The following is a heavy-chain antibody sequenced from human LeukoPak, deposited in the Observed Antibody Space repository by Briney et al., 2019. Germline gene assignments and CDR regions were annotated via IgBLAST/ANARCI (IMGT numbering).Heavy chain of an antibody. CDR1: GFTFSSYA. CDR3: ASPPGYSSGLTWFDP. D-gene: IGHD6-19*01. V-gene: IGHV3-30-3*01. Sequence: GGSLRLSCAASGFTFSSYAMHWVRQAPGKGLEWVAVISYDGSNKYYADSVKGRFTISRDNSKNTLYLQMNSLRAEDTAVYYCASPPGYSSGLTWFDPWGQGTLVTVSS. CDR2: ISYDGSNK. J-gene: IGHJ5*02.